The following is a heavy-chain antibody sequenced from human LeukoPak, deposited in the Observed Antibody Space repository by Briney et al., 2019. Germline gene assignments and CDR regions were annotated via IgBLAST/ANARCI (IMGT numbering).Heavy chain of an antibody. J-gene: IGHJ4*02. CDR3: ARDLGGSK. Sequence: PSETPPLTCTVSGGSVSSYYWNWIRQPPGKGLEWIACIYYSVSTNYNPSLKSRATISIDTSKNQFSLKLNSVTAADTAVYYCARDLGGSKWGQGTLVTVSS. CDR2: IYYSVST. CDR1: GGSVSSYY. V-gene: IGHV4-59*02.